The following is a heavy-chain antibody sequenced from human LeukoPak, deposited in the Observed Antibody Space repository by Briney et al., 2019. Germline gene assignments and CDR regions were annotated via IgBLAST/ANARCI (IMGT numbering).Heavy chain of an antibody. D-gene: IGHD6-13*01. CDR1: GFTFSSYE. J-gene: IGHJ4*02. CDR2: ISSCGSKI. CDR3: ANPPERSSWYYLDY. Sequence: GGSLRLSFAASGFTFSSYEMNWVRQSPGKGLEWVSYISSCGSKIYYADSVKVRFTISRDNSEIRLYLQMNSLRAVDTSVYYCANPPERSSWYYLDYWGPGTLVTVSS. V-gene: IGHV3-48*03.